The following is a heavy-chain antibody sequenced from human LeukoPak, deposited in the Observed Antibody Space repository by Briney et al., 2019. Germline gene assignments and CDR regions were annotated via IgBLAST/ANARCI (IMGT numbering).Heavy chain of an antibody. CDR2: MNPNSGNT. CDR3: ARDLGVVTPRFDP. V-gene: IGHV1-8*03. CDR1: GGTFSSYA. J-gene: IGHJ5*02. D-gene: IGHD3-3*01. Sequence: ASVKVSCKASGGTFSSYAISWVRQAPGQGLEWMGWMNPNSGNTGYAQKFQGRVTIGRNISRSTAYMELTSLRSEDTAVYYCARDLGVVTPRFDPWGQGTLVIVSS.